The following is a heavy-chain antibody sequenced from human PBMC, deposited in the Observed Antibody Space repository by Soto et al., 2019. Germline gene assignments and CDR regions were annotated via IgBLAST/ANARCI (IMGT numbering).Heavy chain of an antibody. CDR3: AKPPTTKTTYNWYLDL. D-gene: IGHD4-17*01. Sequence: GGSLRLSCEASGFTFRNYVMAWVRQAPGKGLEWVSGISGSGDATFYADSVEGRFTVSRDNSKNTLYLQMNSLGAEDTAVYYCAKPPTTKTTYNWYLDLWGRGTLVTVSS. J-gene: IGHJ2*01. CDR2: ISGSGDAT. V-gene: IGHV3-23*01. CDR1: GFTFRNYV.